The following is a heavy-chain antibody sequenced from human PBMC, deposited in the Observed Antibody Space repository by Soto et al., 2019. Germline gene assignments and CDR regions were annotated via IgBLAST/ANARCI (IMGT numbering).Heavy chain of an antibody. CDR2: INHSGST. CDR3: ARDKITGLFDY. D-gene: IGHD2-8*02. V-gene: IGHV4-34*01. CDR1: GGSMISYY. Sequence: SDTLSLTCTVSGGSMISYYWTLIRQPPGTGLEWIGEINHSGSTNYNPSLKSRVTISVDTSKNQFSLKLTSVTAADTAVYYCARDKITGLFDYWGQGTRVNVSS. J-gene: IGHJ4*02.